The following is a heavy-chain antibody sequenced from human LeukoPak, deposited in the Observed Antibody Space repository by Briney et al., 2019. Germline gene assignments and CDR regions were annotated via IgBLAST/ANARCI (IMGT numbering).Heavy chain of an antibody. J-gene: IGHJ4*02. CDR2: ISSSSSYI. V-gene: IGHV3-21*01. CDR3: ARSVMVGPPFDY. D-gene: IGHD3-10*01. CDR1: GFTFSSYS. Sequence: PGGSLRLSCAASGFTFSSYSMNWVRQAPGKGLEWVSSISSSSSYIYYADSVKGRFTISRDNAKNSLYLQMNSLRAEDTAVYYCARSVMVGPPFDYWGQGTLVTVSS.